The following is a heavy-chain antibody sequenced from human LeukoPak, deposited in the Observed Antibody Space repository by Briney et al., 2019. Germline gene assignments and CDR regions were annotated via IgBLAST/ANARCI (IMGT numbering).Heavy chain of an antibody. CDR2: ISPSGDST. Sequence: GGSLRLSCAASGFTFSNYIMNWVRQAPGKGLEWVSAISPSGDSTYYADSVKGRFTISRDNAKNSLYLQMNSLRAEDTAVYYCARDPKLLTGDHSYYYAMDVWGQGTTVTVSS. J-gene: IGHJ6*02. D-gene: IGHD7-27*01. CDR1: GFTFSNYI. CDR3: ARDPKLLTGDHSYYYAMDV. V-gene: IGHV3-23*01.